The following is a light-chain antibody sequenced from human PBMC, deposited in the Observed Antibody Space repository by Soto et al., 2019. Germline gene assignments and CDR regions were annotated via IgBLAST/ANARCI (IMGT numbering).Light chain of an antibody. V-gene: IGKV3-15*01. CDR2: GAS. J-gene: IGKJ3*01. CDR1: QSVNTN. Sequence: EIMMTQSPVTLSVSPGERATLSCRASQSVNTNLAWYQQKPGQAPRLLIYGASTRATGIPAHFIGNGSGTEFTLTASSLQSEDFAAYYRQQYNNWPFTFGPGTKVDIK. CDR3: QQYNNWPFT.